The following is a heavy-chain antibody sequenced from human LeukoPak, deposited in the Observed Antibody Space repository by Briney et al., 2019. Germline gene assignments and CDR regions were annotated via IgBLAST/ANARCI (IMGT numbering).Heavy chain of an antibody. J-gene: IGHJ6*02. V-gene: IGHV3-49*04. D-gene: IGHD3-10*01. CDR1: GFTFGDYA. CDR3: TGRRFGDYGLDV. CDR2: IRSKVYGGTP. Sequence: GGSLRLSCTTSGFTFGDYAMTWVRQAPGKGLEWVGFIRSKVYGGTPEYAASVKGRFTISRDDSKSIAYLQMNSLKTEDTAVYYCTGRRFGDYGLDVWGQGTTVIVSS.